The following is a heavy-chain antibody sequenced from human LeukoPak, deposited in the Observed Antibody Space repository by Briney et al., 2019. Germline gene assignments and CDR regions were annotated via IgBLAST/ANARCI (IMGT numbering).Heavy chain of an antibody. Sequence: GGSLRLSCVGSGFSLSSYATSWVRQAPGKGLQWVAGIGAGGTDTYYADAVKGRFTISKDKSKNTLYLQMNSLRAEDTAVYHCAKDLTYNVGRWEFDLWGQGTLVTVSS. J-gene: IGHJ5*02. D-gene: IGHD5-24*01. CDR3: AKDLTYNVGRWEFDL. CDR1: GFSLSSYA. V-gene: IGHV3-23*01. CDR2: IGAGGTDT.